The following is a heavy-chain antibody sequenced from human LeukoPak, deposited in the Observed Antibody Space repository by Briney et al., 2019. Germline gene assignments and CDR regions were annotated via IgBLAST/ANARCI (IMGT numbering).Heavy chain of an antibody. CDR2: IYHSGST. V-gene: IGHV4-39*07. J-gene: IGHJ3*02. CDR1: GGSISSGSYY. Sequence: SETLSLTCTVSGGSISSGSYYWSWIRQPPGKGLEWIGEIYHSGSTNYNPSLKSRVTISVGKSKTQFSLKLSSVTAADTAVYYCARDKWEPRYAFDIWGQGTMVTVSS. CDR3: ARDKWEPRYAFDI. D-gene: IGHD1-26*01.